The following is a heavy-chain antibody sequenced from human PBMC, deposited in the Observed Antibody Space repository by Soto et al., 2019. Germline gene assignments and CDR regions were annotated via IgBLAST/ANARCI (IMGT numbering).Heavy chain of an antibody. CDR1: GGSFSGYY. V-gene: IGHV4-34*01. D-gene: IGHD3-10*01. CDR3: ARGRSEFYGSGGYRNWFDP. J-gene: IGHJ5*02. Sequence: QVQLQQWGAGLLKPSETLSLTCAVYGGSFSGYYWSWIRQPPGKGLEWIGEITHSGSTNYNPSLKSRVPKSVVTSKNQFSLKLCSVTAADTAVYYCARGRSEFYGSGGYRNWFDPCSQGTLVTVSS. CDR2: ITHSGST.